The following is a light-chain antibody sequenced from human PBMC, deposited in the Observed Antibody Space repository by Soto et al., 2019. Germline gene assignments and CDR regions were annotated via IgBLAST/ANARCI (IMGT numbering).Light chain of an antibody. CDR3: CSYAGSSFYV. CDR1: SSDVGSYNL. Sequence: QSVLTQLASVSGSPGQSITISCTGTSSDVGSYNLVSWYQQHPGKAPKLMIYEGSKRPSGVSNRFSGSKSGNTASLTISGLQAEDGADYYCCSYAGSSFYVFGTGTKVTVL. V-gene: IGLV2-23*01. J-gene: IGLJ1*01. CDR2: EGS.